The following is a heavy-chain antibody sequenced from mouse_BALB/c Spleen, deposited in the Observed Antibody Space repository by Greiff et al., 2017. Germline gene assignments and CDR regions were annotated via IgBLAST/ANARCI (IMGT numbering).Heavy chain of an antibody. CDR3: ARDRATGALDY. Sequence: QVHVKQSGPGLVAPSQSLSITCTVSGFSLTSYGVHWVRQPPGKGLEWLGVIWAGGSTNYNSALMSRLSISKDNSKSQVFLNMNSLQTDDTAMYYCARDRATGALDYWGQGTSVTVSS. CDR1: GFSLTSYG. CDR2: IWAGGST. J-gene: IGHJ4*01. D-gene: IGHD3-1*01. V-gene: IGHV2-9*02.